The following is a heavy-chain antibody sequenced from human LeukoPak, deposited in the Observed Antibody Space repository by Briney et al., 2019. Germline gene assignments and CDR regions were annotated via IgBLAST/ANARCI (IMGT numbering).Heavy chain of an antibody. CDR2: IRYDGSNK. J-gene: IGHJ4*02. CDR1: GFTFSSYS. CDR3: AKDRYSTSYYFDY. V-gene: IGHV3-30*02. D-gene: IGHD6-6*01. Sequence: PGGSLRLSCAASGFTFSSYSMNWVRQAPGKGLEWVAFIRYDGSNKYYADSVKGRFTISRDNSKNTLYLQMNSLRAEDTAVYYCAKDRYSTSYYFDYWGQGTLVTVSS.